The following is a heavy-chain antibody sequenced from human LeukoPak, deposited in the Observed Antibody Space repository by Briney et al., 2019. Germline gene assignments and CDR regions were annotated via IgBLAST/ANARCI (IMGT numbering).Heavy chain of an antibody. D-gene: IGHD1-20*01. Sequence: GGSLRLSCVASGLSISGQWMNWVRQAPGQGLEWVANIKHDGSEEYYVDSVKGRFTVSRDDGRNSVSLQMNSVRAEDTAVYYCGHTNNFYHWGQGTLVIVSS. CDR1: GLSISGQW. J-gene: IGHJ4*02. CDR2: IKHDGSEE. CDR3: GHTNNFYH. V-gene: IGHV3-7*01.